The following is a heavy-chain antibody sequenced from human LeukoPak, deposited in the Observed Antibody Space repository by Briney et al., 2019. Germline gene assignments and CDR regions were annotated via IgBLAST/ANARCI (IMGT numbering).Heavy chain of an antibody. CDR1: GGSISSHY. CDR3: ARDGDDAFDI. V-gene: IGHV4-59*11. J-gene: IGHJ3*02. Sequence: SSETLSLTCTVSGGSISSHYWNWIRQPPGKGLEWIGNIYYSGTTICNPSLKSRVTISVDTSKTHFSLKMNSVTAADTAVYYCARDGDDAFDIWGRGTMLTVSS. D-gene: IGHD7-27*01. CDR2: IYYSGTT.